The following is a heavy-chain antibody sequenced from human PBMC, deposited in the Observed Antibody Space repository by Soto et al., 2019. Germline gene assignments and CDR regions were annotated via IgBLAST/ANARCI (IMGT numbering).Heavy chain of an antibody. CDR3: ARDLSGYSSSSPTNWFDP. J-gene: IGHJ5*02. CDR2: IIPIFGTA. CDR1: GGTFSSYA. V-gene: IGHV1-69*01. Sequence: QVQLVQSGAEVKKPGSSVKVSCKASGGTFSSYAISWVRQAPGQGLEWMGGIIPIFGTANYAQKFQGRVTITADDSTSTAYMELSSLRSEDTAVYYCARDLSGYSSSSPTNWFDPWGQGTLVTVSS. D-gene: IGHD6-6*01.